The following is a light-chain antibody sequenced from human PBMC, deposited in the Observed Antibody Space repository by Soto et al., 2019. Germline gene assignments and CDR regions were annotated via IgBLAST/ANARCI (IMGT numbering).Light chain of an antibody. Sequence: AIQLTQSPSSLSASVGDRVIITCRASQGISSALAWYQQKPGKAPKLLIYDASSLESGVPSRFSGSGSGTNFTLTISSLEPEHYADYYCQQRSNWPWTFGQGTKVEIK. CDR2: DAS. J-gene: IGKJ1*01. CDR1: QGISSA. V-gene: IGKV1-13*02. CDR3: QQRSNWPWT.